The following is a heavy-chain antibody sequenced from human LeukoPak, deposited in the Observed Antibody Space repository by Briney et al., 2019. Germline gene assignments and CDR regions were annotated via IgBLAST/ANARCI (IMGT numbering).Heavy chain of an antibody. CDR3: ARDHGAAAPHTYGMDV. Sequence: GGSLRLSCAASGFTFSSYSMNWVRPAPGKGLGWVSSISSSSSYIYYADSVKGRFTISRDNAKNSLYLQMNSLRAEDTAVHYCARDHGAAAPHTYGMDVWGQGTTVTVSS. J-gene: IGHJ6*02. V-gene: IGHV3-21*01. CDR2: ISSSSSYI. D-gene: IGHD6-13*01. CDR1: GFTFSSYS.